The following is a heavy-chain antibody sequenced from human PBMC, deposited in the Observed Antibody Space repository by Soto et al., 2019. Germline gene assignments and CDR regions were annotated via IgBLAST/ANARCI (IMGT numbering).Heavy chain of an antibody. J-gene: IGHJ1*01. Sequence: AGGSLRLSCAASGIRFTSSWMSWVRQAPGKGLEWVAHINQDGGQKYYVDSAKGRFTISRDNAKTSLYLQMNSLRAEDTAVFYCVSWADAADEDYFHHWGQGALVTVSS. CDR1: GIRFTSSW. CDR3: VSWADAADEDYFHH. CDR2: INQDGGQK. D-gene: IGHD3-16*01. V-gene: IGHV3-7*01.